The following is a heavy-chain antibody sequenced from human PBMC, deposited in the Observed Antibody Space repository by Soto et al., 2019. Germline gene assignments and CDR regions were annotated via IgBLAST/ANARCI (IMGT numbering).Heavy chain of an antibody. J-gene: IGHJ4*02. Sequence: VLLVQSGGEEREPGASVKVSCRASAYTFTSYGISWVRRAPGQGLEWMGWINPYNGNRNYAQKFQGRITMTKDTSTSTDYMELRNVRSDDTALYYCARDPDFWSGSLDYWGQGTLLTVSS. V-gene: IGHV1-18*01. D-gene: IGHD3-3*01. CDR1: AYTFTSYG. CDR2: INPYNGNR. CDR3: ARDPDFWSGSLDY.